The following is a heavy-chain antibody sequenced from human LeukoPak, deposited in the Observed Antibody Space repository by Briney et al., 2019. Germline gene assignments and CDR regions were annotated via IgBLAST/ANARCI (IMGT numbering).Heavy chain of an antibody. CDR2: IYYSGST. CDR3: ARAVAVDRYFDL. D-gene: IGHD6-19*01. Sequence: PSETLSLTCTVSGGSISSGGYYWSWIRQRPEKGLEWIGYIYYSGSTYYNPSLKSRGTISVDTSKIQFSLKLSSVTAADTAVYYCARAVAVDRYFDLWGRGTLVTVSS. J-gene: IGHJ2*01. V-gene: IGHV4-31*03. CDR1: GGSISSGGYY.